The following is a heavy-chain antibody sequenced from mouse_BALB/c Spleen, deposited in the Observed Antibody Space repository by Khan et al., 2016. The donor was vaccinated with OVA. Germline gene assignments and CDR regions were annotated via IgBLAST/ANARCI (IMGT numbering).Heavy chain of an antibody. V-gene: IGHV1-7*01. J-gene: IGHJ2*01. CDR1: GYTFTTYW. CDR3: ARDRIDY. CDR2: INPTSGYT. Sequence: QVQLKQSGTELAKPGASVKMSCKASGYTFTTYWMHWVKQRPGQGLEWIGYINPTSGYTDYNEKFKDKATLSAEKSSSTAYMQLSSLTSEDSAVYYCARDRIDYWGQGTTLTFSA.